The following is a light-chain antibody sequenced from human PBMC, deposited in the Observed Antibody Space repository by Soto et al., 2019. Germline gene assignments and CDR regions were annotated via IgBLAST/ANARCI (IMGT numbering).Light chain of an antibody. Sequence: ETVLTQSPGTLSSSAGERATLSCRASQSVSSSYLAWYQQKPGQAPRLLIYGAFKRATGIPDRFSGSGSGTEFTLTISSLQSEDFAVYYCQQYNNWPLTFGGGPKVDIK. CDR3: QQYNNWPLT. CDR2: GAF. J-gene: IGKJ4*01. CDR1: QSVSSSY. V-gene: IGKV3D-15*01.